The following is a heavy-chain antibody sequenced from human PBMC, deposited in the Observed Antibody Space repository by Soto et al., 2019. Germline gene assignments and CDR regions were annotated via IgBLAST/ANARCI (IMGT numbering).Heavy chain of an antibody. D-gene: IGHD1-26*01. Sequence: GASVKVSCKASGYTFTGYYMHWVRQAPGQGLEWMGIINPSGGSTSYAQKFQGRVTMTRDTSTSTVYMELSSLRSEDTAVYYCARDLVGGSYYPTKFDYWGQGTLVTVSS. J-gene: IGHJ4*02. CDR1: GYTFTGYY. CDR2: INPSGGST. CDR3: ARDLVGGSYYPTKFDY. V-gene: IGHV1-46*01.